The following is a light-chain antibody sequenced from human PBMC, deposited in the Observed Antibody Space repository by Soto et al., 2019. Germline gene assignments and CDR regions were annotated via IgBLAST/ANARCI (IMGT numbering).Light chain of an antibody. Sequence: QLTPSPSSLSAAVGDTLTITCLASQDIAIYLAWYQQKPGEAPKLLIYAASTLYGGVPSRFSGSGSGTDFALTITILQAEDFATYYCQQLRMYPSTFGGGTKVDIK. CDR3: QQLRMYPST. J-gene: IGKJ4*01. CDR1: QDIAIY. V-gene: IGKV1-9*01. CDR2: AAS.